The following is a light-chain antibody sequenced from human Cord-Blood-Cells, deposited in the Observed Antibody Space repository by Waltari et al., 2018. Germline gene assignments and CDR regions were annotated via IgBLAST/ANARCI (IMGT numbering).Light chain of an antibody. CDR2: KDS. Sequence: SYELTQPSSVSVSPGQTARITCSGDVLAKKYARWFQQKPGQAPLLVIYKDSERPSGIPVRFSGSSSGTTVTLTISGAQVEDEADYYCYSAADNNVVFGGGTKLTGL. V-gene: IGLV3-27*01. CDR3: YSAADNNVV. CDR1: VLAKKY. J-gene: IGLJ2*01.